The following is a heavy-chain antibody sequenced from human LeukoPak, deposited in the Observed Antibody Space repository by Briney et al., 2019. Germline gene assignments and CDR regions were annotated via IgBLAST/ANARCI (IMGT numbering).Heavy chain of an antibody. D-gene: IGHD1-26*01. V-gene: IGHV4-34*01. J-gene: IGHJ5*02. CDR1: GGSFSGYY. Sequence: SETLSLTCADYGGSFSGYYWSWIRQPPGKGLEWIGEINHSGSANYNPSLKSRVTISVDTSKNQFSLKLSSVTAADTAVYYCASQATRSHFDPWGQGTLVTVSS. CDR2: INHSGSA. CDR3: ASQATRSHFDP.